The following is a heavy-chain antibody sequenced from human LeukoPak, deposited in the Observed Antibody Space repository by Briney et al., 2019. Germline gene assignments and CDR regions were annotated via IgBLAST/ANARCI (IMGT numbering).Heavy chain of an antibody. CDR2: INHSGST. D-gene: IGHD5/OR15-5a*01. V-gene: IGHV4-34*01. CDR1: GGSFSGYY. J-gene: IGHJ6*02. CDR3: ARGRRPLLRAPYYYGMDV. Sequence: SETLSLTCAVYGGSFSGYYWSWIRQPPGKGLEWIGEINHSGSTNYNPSLKSRVTISVDTSKNQFSLKLSSVTAADTPVYYCARGRRPLLRAPYYYGMDVWGQGTTVTVSS.